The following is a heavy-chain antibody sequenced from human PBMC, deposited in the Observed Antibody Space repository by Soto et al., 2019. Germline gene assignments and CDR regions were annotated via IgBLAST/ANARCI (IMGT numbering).Heavy chain of an antibody. CDR1: GGSISSHY. J-gene: IGHJ6*03. CDR2: IYYSGST. Sequence: SETLSLTCTVSGGSISSHYWSWIRQPPGKGLEWIGYIYYSGSTNYNPSLKSRVTISVDTSKNQFSLKLSSVTAADTAVYYCARSGKQWLGDYYYYYYMDVWGKGTTVTVSS. V-gene: IGHV4-59*08. D-gene: IGHD6-19*01. CDR3: ARSGKQWLGDYYYYYYMDV.